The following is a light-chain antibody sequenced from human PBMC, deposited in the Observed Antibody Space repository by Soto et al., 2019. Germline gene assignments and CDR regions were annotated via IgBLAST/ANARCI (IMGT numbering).Light chain of an antibody. Sequence: EIGMTQSPATLSVSPGERATLSCRASQSINSNLAWYQQKPGQPARLLIYGASTRATDIPARFSGSGSGTEFTLTNSSLQSEDFALYCCQQYNNWPPYTFCQGTKLEIK. V-gene: IGKV3-15*01. CDR3: QQYNNWPPYT. J-gene: IGKJ2*01. CDR1: QSINSN. CDR2: GAS.